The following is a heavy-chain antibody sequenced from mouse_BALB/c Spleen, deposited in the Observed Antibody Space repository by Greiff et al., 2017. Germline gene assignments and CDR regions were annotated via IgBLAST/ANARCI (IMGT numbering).Heavy chain of an antibody. CDR1: GFSLTSYG. V-gene: IGHV2-9*02. CDR3: ASGSDYEFAY. Sequence: VMLVESGPGLVAPSQTLSISCTVSGFSLTSYGVHWVRQPPGKGLEWLGVIWAGGSSNYNSALMSRLSISKDNSKSQVFLKMNSLQTDDTAVYYCASGSDYEFAYWGQGTLVTVSA. J-gene: IGHJ3*01. D-gene: IGHD2-4*01. CDR2: IWAGGSS.